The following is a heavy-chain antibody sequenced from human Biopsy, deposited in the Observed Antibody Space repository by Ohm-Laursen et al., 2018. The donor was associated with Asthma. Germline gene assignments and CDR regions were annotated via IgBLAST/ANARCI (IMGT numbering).Heavy chain of an antibody. Sequence: VKISCKAPGGTLSNFAISWVRQAPGQGLEWLGGIMTVFGTTNYAQKFQGRVTITADESTSTAYMEVTSLRSEDTAIYYCARCQVGYSSGWSLLLKKIYYSGMDVWGQGTAVNVSS. V-gene: IGHV1-69*13. CDR1: GGTLSNFA. CDR2: IMTVFGTT. CDR3: ARCQVGYSSGWSLLLKKIYYSGMDV. J-gene: IGHJ6*02. D-gene: IGHD6-19*01.